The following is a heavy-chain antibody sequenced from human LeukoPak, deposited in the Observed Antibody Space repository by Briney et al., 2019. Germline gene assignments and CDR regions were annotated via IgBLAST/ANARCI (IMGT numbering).Heavy chain of an antibody. J-gene: IGHJ4*02. CDR2: ISSSSTYI. Sequence: PGGSLRLSCAASGFTFSSYDMKWVRQAPGKGREWVSSISSSSTYIYYADSVKGRFTISRDNGKNSLYLQMNSLRAEDTAVYYCARDLNYDFWSGPFDYWGQGTLVTVSS. CDR3: ARDLNYDFWSGPFDY. V-gene: IGHV3-21*01. D-gene: IGHD3-3*01. CDR1: GFTFSSYD.